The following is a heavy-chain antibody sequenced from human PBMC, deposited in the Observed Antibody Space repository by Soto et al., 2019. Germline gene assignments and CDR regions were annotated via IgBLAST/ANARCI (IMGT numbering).Heavy chain of an antibody. V-gene: IGHV3-30-3*01. D-gene: IGHD6-19*01. CDR2: ISYDGSNK. CDR1: GFTFSSYA. Sequence: QVQLVESGGGVVQPGRSLRLSCAASGFTFSSYAMQWVRQAPGKGLEWVAVISYDGSNKYYADSVKGRFTISRDNSKNTLYLQMNSLRAEDTAVYYCAREHSSGWSDAFDIWGQGTMVTVSS. CDR3: AREHSSGWSDAFDI. J-gene: IGHJ3*02.